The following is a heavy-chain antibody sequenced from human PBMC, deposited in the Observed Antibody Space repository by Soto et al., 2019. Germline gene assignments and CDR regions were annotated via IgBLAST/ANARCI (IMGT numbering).Heavy chain of an antibody. J-gene: IGHJ6*03. CDR2: ISAYNGNT. Sequence: ASVKVSCKASGYTFTSYGISWVRQAPGQGLEWMGWISAYNGNTNYAQKLQGRVTMTTDTSTSTAYMELRSLRSDDTAVYYCARVFWGITGTSGDYYYMDVWGKGTTVTVSS. CDR3: ARVFWGITGTSGDYYYMDV. D-gene: IGHD1-20*01. CDR1: GYTFTSYG. V-gene: IGHV1-18*01.